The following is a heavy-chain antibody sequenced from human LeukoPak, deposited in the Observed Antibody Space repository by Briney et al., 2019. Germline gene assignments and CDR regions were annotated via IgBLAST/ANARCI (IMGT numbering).Heavy chain of an antibody. Sequence: GRSLRLSCAASGFTFSSYAMHWVRQAPGKGLEWVAVISYDGSNKYYADSVKGRFTISRDNSKNTLYLQMNSLRAEDTAVYYCARSYYDILTGYGEVDYWGQGTLVTVSS. J-gene: IGHJ4*02. D-gene: IGHD3-9*01. CDR3: ARSYYDILTGYGEVDY. V-gene: IGHV3-30*04. CDR1: GFTFSSYA. CDR2: ISYDGSNK.